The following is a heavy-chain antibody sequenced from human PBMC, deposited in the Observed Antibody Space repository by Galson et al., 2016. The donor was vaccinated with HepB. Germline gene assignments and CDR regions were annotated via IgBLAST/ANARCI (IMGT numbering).Heavy chain of an antibody. J-gene: IGHJ2*01. D-gene: IGHD4-17*01. Sequence: TLSLTCTVSGGSINSGGDYWSWIRQHPGKGLEWIGYIYYSGSTYYNPSLKSRVSISLDTSKNQFSLRLSSVTAADTAVYFCAREGNAYGEYDGYFDLWGRGALVTVSS. CDR2: IYYSGST. CDR3: AREGNAYGEYDGYFDL. CDR1: GGSINSGGDY. V-gene: IGHV4-31*03.